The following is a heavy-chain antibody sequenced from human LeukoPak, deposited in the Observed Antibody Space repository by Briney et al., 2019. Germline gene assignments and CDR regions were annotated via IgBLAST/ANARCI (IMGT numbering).Heavy chain of an antibody. V-gene: IGHV3-21*01. CDR2: ISSSSSYI. CDR3: ARIGKLIAAADY. CDR1: GFTFSSYS. J-gene: IGHJ4*02. Sequence: GGSLRLSCAASGFTFSSYSMNWVRQAPGKGLEWVSSISSSSSYIYYADSVKGRFTISRDNAKNSLYLQMNSLRAEDTAVYYCARIGKLIAAADYWGQGTLVTVSS. D-gene: IGHD6-13*01.